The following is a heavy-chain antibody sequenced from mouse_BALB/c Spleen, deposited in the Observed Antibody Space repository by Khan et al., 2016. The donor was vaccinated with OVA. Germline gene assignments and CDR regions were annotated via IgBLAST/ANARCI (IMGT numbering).Heavy chain of an antibody. CDR1: GFTFSTYG. Sequence: VALVESGGDLVEPGGSLKLSYVASGFTFSTYGMSWVRQTPDKRLEWVATISTAGHYTYSPDSVKGRFTISRDNAKNTLYLQMTSLKSEDTAMFYCARLAYYYDSEGFAYWGQGTLVTVSA. D-gene: IGHD1-1*01. CDR3: ARLAYYYDSEGFAY. J-gene: IGHJ3*01. CDR2: ISTAGHYT. V-gene: IGHV5-6*02.